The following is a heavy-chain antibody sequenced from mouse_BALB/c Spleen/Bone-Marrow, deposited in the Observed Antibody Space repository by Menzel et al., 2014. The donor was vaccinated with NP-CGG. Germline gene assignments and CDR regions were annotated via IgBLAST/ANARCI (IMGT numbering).Heavy chain of an antibody. Sequence: EVQGVESGAELVKPGASVKLSCTASGFNINDTYMHWVKPRPEQGLEWIGRIDPANGNAKYDPKFQGKATITADTSSNTAYLQRSSLTSEDTAVDYCARYRLGTYFDFGGQGPTLTVSS. D-gene: IGHD2-14*01. CDR2: IDPANGNA. CDR3: ARYRLGTYFDF. V-gene: IGHV14-3*02. J-gene: IGHJ2*01. CDR1: GFNINDTY.